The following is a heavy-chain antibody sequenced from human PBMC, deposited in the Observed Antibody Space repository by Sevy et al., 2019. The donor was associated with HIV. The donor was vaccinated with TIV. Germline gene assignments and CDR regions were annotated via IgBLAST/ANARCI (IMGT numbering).Heavy chain of an antibody. J-gene: IGHJ4*02. CDR2: ISTSGTYK. Sequence: GGSLRLSCAVSGFTFSSYSMNWVRQAPGKGLEWVSFISTSGTYKYYADSVKGRFTISRDNAMNSLFLQMNSLRADDTAVYYCARDLNDYNNYMYSFDYWGQGTLVTVSS. CDR1: GFTFSSYS. V-gene: IGHV3-21*01. D-gene: IGHD4-4*01. CDR3: ARDLNDYNNYMYSFDY.